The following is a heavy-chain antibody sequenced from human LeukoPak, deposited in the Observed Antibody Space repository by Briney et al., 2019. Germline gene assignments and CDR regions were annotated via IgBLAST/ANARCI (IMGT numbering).Heavy chain of an antibody. CDR1: GFTFSSYS. CDR2: ISSSSSYI. CDR3: ATSLLRRPYYYGMDV. V-gene: IGHV3-21*01. D-gene: IGHD3-22*01. J-gene: IGHJ6*02. Sequence: GGSLRLSCAASGFTFSSYSMNWVRQAPGKGLEWVSSISSSSSYIYYADSVKGRFTISRDNAKNSLYLQMNSLRAGDTAVYYCATSLLRRPYYYGMDVWGQGTTVTVSS.